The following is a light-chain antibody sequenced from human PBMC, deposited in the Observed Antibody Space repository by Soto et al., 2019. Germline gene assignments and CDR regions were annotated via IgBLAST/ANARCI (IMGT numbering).Light chain of an antibody. CDR2: AAS. CDR1: QDIRNE. Sequence: IQMTXSPXXXXAXXXYTXTXTXRASQDIRNELGWYQQKPGTAPKFLIYAASSLHSGVPSRFSGSGSGTDFTLTISGLQPEDFATYYCLQERGYPRTFGQGTKVDI. CDR3: LQERGYPRT. J-gene: IGKJ1*01. V-gene: IGKV1-6*01.